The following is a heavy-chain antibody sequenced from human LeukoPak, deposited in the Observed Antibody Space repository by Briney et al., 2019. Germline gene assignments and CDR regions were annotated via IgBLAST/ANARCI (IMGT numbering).Heavy chain of an antibody. D-gene: IGHD4-23*01. Sequence: LRLSCAASGFTFSSYSMNWVRQHPGKGLEWIGYIYYSGSTYYNPSLKSRVTISVDTSKNQFSLKLSSVTAADTAVYYCARAYGGNSGDAFDIWGQGTMVTVSS. CDR2: IYYSGST. CDR1: GFTFSSYS. V-gene: IGHV4-31*02. J-gene: IGHJ3*02. CDR3: ARAYGGNSGDAFDI.